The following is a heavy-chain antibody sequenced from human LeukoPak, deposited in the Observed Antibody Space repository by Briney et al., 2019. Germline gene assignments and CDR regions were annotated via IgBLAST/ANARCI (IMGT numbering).Heavy chain of an antibody. CDR1: GGSIRRYY. V-gene: IGHV4-59*01. D-gene: IGHD1-26*01. J-gene: IGHJ4*02. Sequence: SETLSLTCTVSGGSIRRYYWSWIRLPPGKGLEWIANVYYNGSPNYNPSLKGRVTISLDTSKNQFSLRLSSVTAADTAMYYCARDTGTYSFDYWGQGTLVTVSS. CDR2: VYYNGSP. CDR3: ARDTGTYSFDY.